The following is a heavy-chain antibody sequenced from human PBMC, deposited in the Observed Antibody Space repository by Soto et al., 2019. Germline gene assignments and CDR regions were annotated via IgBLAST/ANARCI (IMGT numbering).Heavy chain of an antibody. CDR1: GDSISSGGSY. D-gene: IGHD1-26*01. V-gene: IGHV4-31*03. CDR3: ARAGGTVAAINFYGLDV. Sequence: SETLSLTCTVSGDSISSGGSYWTWIRQHPGKGLEWIGYTYYIGSPYYNPSLQSRVTISVDTSKNQVSLKLSSVTAADTAVYYCARAGGTVAAINFYGLDVWGQGTTVTVSS. J-gene: IGHJ6*02. CDR2: TYYIGSP.